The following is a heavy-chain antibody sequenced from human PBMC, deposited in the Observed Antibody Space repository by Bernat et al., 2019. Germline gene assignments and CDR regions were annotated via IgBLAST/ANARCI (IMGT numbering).Heavy chain of an antibody. Sequence: EVQLVESGGGLIQPGGSLRLSCAASGFTVSSNYMSWVRQAPGKGLEWVSVIYSGGSTYYADSVKGRFTISRDNSKNTLYLQMNSLRAEDTAVYYCARDRAARYCSSTSCYRGYYYMDVWGKGTTVTVSS. D-gene: IGHD2-2*01. CDR2: IYSGGST. CDR1: GFTVSSNY. CDR3: ARDRAARYCSSTSCYRGYYYMDV. V-gene: IGHV3-53*01. J-gene: IGHJ6*03.